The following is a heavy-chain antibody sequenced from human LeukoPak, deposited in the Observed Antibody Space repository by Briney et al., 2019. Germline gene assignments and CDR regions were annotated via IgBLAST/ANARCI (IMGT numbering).Heavy chain of an antibody. V-gene: IGHV4-38-2*02. J-gene: IGHJ6*04. CDR3: ARGRDFGGVVIIPTPMDV. D-gene: IGHD3-3*01. CDR1: GYSISSGYY. Sequence: PSETLSLTCTVSGYSISSGYYWGWIRQPPGKGLERIGSIYHSGSTYYNPSLKSRVTISVDTSKNQFSLKLSSVTAADTAVYYCARGRDFGGVVIIPTPMDVWGKGTTVTVSS. CDR2: IYHSGST.